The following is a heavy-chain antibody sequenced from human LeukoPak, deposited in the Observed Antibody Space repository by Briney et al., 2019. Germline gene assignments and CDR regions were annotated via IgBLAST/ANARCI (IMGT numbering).Heavy chain of an antibody. V-gene: IGHV5-51*01. D-gene: IGHD2-21*02. CDR1: GYSFTSHW. Sequence: GESLKISYKISGYSFTSHWIGWVRQMPGKGLECMGIIYPGDSDTRYSPSFQGQVTISADTSSSTAYLQWSSLKASDTAMYYCARLPYCGGDCYPNWFDPWGQGTLVTVSS. CDR3: ARLPYCGGDCYPNWFDP. CDR2: IYPGDSDT. J-gene: IGHJ5*02.